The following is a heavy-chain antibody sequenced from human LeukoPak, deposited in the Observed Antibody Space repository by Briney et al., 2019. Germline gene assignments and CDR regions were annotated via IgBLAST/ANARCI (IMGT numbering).Heavy chain of an antibody. V-gene: IGHV4-39*01. J-gene: IGHJ3*02. Sequence: SETLSLTCTVSGGSISSSSYYWGWIRQPPGKGLEWIGSIYYSGSTYYNPSLKSRVTISVDTSKNQFSLKLSSVTAADTAVYYCARHSRDYYDIRAGAFDIWGQGTMVTVSS. CDR3: ARHSRDYYDIRAGAFDI. D-gene: IGHD3-22*01. CDR1: GGSISSSSYY. CDR2: IYYSGST.